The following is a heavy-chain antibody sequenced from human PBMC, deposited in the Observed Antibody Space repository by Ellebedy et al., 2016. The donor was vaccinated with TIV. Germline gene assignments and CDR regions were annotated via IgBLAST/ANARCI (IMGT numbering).Heavy chain of an antibody. Sequence: SETLSLTCTVSGGSISSYYWSWIRQPPGKGLEWIGYIYYSGSTNYNPSLKSRVTISVDTSKNQFSLKLSSVTAADTAVYYCARGSEGSGLPIYSGGGMDVWGQGTTVTVSS. J-gene: IGHJ6*02. CDR1: GGSISSYY. V-gene: IGHV4-59*01. D-gene: IGHD1-26*01. CDR2: IYYSGST. CDR3: ARGSEGSGLPIYSGGGMDV.